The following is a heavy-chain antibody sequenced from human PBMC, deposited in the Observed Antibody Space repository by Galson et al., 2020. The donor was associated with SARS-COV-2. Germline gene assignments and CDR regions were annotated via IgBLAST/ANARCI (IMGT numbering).Heavy chain of an antibody. J-gene: IGHJ4*02. Sequence: SETLSLTCTVSGGSISSNHWSWIRQPPGKGLEWIGYLYDSGSTNYNPSLKSRVTISVDTSKNQFSLRLTSVTAADTAVYYCARRVSTMTNFDYWGQGTLVTVSS. V-gene: IGHV4-59*08. D-gene: IGHD4-17*01. CDR3: ARRVSTMTNFDY. CDR1: GGSISSNH. CDR2: LYDSGST.